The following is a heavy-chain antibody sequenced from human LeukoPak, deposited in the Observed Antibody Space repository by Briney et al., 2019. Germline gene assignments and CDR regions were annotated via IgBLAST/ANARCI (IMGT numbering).Heavy chain of an antibody. J-gene: IGHJ4*02. V-gene: IGHV3-53*01. CDR3: ARDQAVAGVFDY. D-gene: IGHD6-19*01. Sequence: PGGSLRLSCAASGFTVSSNYMSWVRQAPGKGLEWVSVIYSGGSIYYADSVKGRFTISRDNAKNSLYLQMNSLRAEDTAVYYCARDQAVAGVFDYWGQGTLVTVSS. CDR1: GFTVSSNY. CDR2: IYSGGSI.